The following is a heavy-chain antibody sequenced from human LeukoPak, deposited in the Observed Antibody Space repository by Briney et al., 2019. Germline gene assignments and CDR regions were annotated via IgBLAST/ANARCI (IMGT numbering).Heavy chain of an antibody. Sequence: PGGSLRLSCAASGFTFSSYAMHWFRQAPGKGLEYVSAISSNGGSTYYANSVKGRFTISRDNSKNTLYLQMGSLRAEDMAVYYCASARDSSGYDLYWGQGTLVTVSS. CDR2: ISSNGGST. V-gene: IGHV3-64*01. D-gene: IGHD3-22*01. CDR3: ASARDSSGYDLY. CDR1: GFTFSSYA. J-gene: IGHJ4*02.